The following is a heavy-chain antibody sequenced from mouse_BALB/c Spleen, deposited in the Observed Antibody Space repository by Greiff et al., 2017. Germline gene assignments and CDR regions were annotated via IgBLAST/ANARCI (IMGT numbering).Heavy chain of an antibody. CDR1: GFTFSDYY. V-gene: IGHV5-4*02. Sequence: EVKLVESGGGLVKPGGSLKLSCAASGFTFSDYYMYWVRQTPEKRLEWVATISDGGSYTYYPDSVKGRFTISRDNAKNNLYLQMSSLKSEDTAMYYCARGGNYYYFDYWGQGTTLTVSS. CDR3: ARGGNYYYFDY. J-gene: IGHJ2*01. D-gene: IGHD2-1*01. CDR2: ISDGGSYT.